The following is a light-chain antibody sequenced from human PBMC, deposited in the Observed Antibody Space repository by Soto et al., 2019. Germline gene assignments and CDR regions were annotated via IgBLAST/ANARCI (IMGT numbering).Light chain of an antibody. CDR3: AAWDDSLNGLL. Sequence: QSALTQPPSASGSPGQSVTISCTGTSSDVGKYDYVSWFQHHPGKAPKLIIYEVSKRPSGVPDRFSGSKSGSTASLTVSGLQTEDEAEYYCAAWDDSLNGLLFGGGTKLTVL. CDR1: SSDVGKYDY. CDR2: EVS. V-gene: IGLV2-8*01. J-gene: IGLJ3*02.